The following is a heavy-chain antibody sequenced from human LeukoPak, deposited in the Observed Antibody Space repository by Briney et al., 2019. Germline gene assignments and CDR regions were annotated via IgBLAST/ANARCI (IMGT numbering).Heavy chain of an antibody. CDR2: ISSSGSTI. CDR3: AELGITMIGGV. V-gene: IGHV3-48*03. Sequence: GGSLRLSCAASGFTFSSYEMNWVRQAPGKGLEWVSYISSSGSTIYYANSVKGRFTISRDNAKNSLYLQMNSLRAEDTAVYYCAELGITMIGGVWGQGTLVTVSS. CDR1: GFTFSSYE. J-gene: IGHJ4*02. D-gene: IGHD3-10*02.